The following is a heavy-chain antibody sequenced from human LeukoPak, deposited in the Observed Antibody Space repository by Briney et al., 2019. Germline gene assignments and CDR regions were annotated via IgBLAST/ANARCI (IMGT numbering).Heavy chain of an antibody. D-gene: IGHD1-1*01. CDR3: ARGVPSYYYGMDV. CDR2: IYYSGST. Sequence: SETLSLTCTVSGGSISSYYWSWIRQPPGKGLERIGYIYYSGSTNYNPSLKSRVTISVDTSKNQFSLKLSSVTAADTAVYYCARGVPSYYYGMDVWGQGTTVTVSS. V-gene: IGHV4-59*01. J-gene: IGHJ6*02. CDR1: GGSISSYY.